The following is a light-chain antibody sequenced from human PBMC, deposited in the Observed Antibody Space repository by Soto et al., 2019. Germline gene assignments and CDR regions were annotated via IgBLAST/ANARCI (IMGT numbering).Light chain of an antibody. CDR3: SSYTVSSTL. V-gene: IGLV2-14*03. J-gene: IGLJ2*01. CDR1: SGDVGGYDY. CDR2: DVT. Sequence: QSALTQPASVSGSPGQSITISCNGSSGDVGGYDYVFWYQQLPGKAPKLMIYDVTNRPSGVSNRFSGSKSDNTASLTISGLQAEDEADYYCSSYTVSSTLFGGGTKLTVL.